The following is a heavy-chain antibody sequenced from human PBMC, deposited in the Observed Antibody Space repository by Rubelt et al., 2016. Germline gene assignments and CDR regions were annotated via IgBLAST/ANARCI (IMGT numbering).Heavy chain of an antibody. CDR3: AREPLLVAPMVRGG. V-gene: IGHV3-48*01. J-gene: IGHJ4*02. CDR1: GFTFSSYS. Sequence: EVQLVESGGGLVQPGGSLRLSCAASGFTFSSYSMNWVRQAPGKGLEWVSYISSSSSTIYYADSVKGRFTISRDNAKNSLYLQMNSLRAEDTAVYYCAREPLLVAPMVRGGWGQGTLVTVSS. CDR2: ISSSSSTI. D-gene: IGHD3-10*01.